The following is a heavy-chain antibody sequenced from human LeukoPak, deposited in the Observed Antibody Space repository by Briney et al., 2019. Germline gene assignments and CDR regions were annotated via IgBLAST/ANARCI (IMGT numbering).Heavy chain of an antibody. CDR3: ARVNYYDSSGFDY. CDR2: IIPILGIA. J-gene: IGHJ4*02. D-gene: IGHD3-22*01. CDR1: GGTFSSYT. V-gene: IGHV1-69*02. Sequence: SVKVSCEASGGTFSSYTISWVRQAPGQGLEWMGRIIPILGIANHAQKFQGRVTITADKSTSTAYMELSSLRSEDTAVYYCARVNYYDSSGFDYWGQGTLVTVSS.